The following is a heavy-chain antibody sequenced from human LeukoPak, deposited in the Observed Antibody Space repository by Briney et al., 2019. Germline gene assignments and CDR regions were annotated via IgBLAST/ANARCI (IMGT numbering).Heavy chain of an antibody. V-gene: IGHV4-30-2*01. CDR2: IYHSGST. Sequence: SETLSLTCAVSGGSISSGGYSWSWIRQPPGKGLEWIGYIYHSGSTYYNPSLKSRVTISVDRSKTQFSLKLSSVTATDTAVYYCARGGSWFGELSYWGQGTLVTVSS. CDR3: ARGGSWFGELSY. J-gene: IGHJ4*02. CDR1: GGSISSGGYS. D-gene: IGHD3-10*01.